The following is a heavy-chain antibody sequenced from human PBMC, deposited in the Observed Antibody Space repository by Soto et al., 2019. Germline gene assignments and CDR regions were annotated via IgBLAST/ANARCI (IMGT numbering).Heavy chain of an antibody. CDR3: VPGSSGTRGEDS. CDR2: VSEYGDVT. V-gene: IGHV3-23*01. J-gene: IGHJ4*02. D-gene: IGHD3-10*01. CDR1: GLTLTNHA. Sequence: GGSLRLSCAASGLTLTNHAMTWVRQAPGKGLDWVSTVSEYGDVTYYADSVRGRFTISRDNSKNTLYLQLNNLRVEDTAVYYCVPGSSGTRGEDSWGPGVVGTVS.